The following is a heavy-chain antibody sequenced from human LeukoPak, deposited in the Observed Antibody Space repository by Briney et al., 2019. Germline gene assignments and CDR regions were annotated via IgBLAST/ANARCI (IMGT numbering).Heavy chain of an antibody. CDR2: IYYSGST. V-gene: IGHV4-59*01. Sequence: PSETLSLTCTVSGGSISSYYWSWIRQPPGKGLEWIGYIYYSGSTNYNPSLKSRVTISVDTSKSQFSLKLSSVHAADTAVYYCAGYYYDSSGYYLEYWGQGTLVTVSS. CDR3: AGYYYDSSGYYLEY. D-gene: IGHD3-22*01. CDR1: GGSISSYY. J-gene: IGHJ4*02.